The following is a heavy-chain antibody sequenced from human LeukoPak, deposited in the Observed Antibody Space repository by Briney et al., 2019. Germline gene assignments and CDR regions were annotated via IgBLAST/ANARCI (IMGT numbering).Heavy chain of an antibody. CDR2: IYYSGST. Sequence: SETLSLTCAVYGGSFSGYYWSWIRQPPGKGLEWIGYIYYSGSTDYNPSLKSRVTISADTSKNQFSLKLSSVTAADTAMYYCARSYSYGSVDYWGQGTLVTVSS. V-gene: IGHV4-59*01. CDR3: ARSYSYGSVDY. CDR1: GGSFSGYY. D-gene: IGHD3-10*01. J-gene: IGHJ4*02.